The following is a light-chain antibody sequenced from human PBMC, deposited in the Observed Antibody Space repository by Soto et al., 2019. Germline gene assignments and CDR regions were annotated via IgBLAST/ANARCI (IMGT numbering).Light chain of an antibody. J-gene: IGKJ3*01. Sequence: EIVLTQSQGTLSLPPGETATLSCRSSQTIGRNYLAWYQQKPGQAPRLLIFGTSTRATGIPDRFSGSGSGTDFTLSISRLEPEDFAVYYCQQRSNWPFTFGPGTKVDIK. V-gene: IGKV3D-20*02. CDR3: QQRSNWPFT. CDR2: GTS. CDR1: QTIGRNY.